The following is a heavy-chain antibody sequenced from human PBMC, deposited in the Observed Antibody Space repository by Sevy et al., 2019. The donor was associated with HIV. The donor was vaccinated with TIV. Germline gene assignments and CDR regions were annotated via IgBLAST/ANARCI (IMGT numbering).Heavy chain of an antibody. V-gene: IGHV3-23*01. Sequence: GGSLRLSCVGSGFTFSRYGMNWVRQAPGKGLEWVSTISGSGGSTYYADSVKGRFIISRDNSKNTLSLQMNSLRAEDTDFYYCAMKGGIGWLTLYYFTYWGQGTLVTVSS. CDR1: GFTFSRYG. D-gene: IGHD3-22*01. CDR3: AMKGGIGWLTLYYFTY. CDR2: ISGSGGST. J-gene: IGHJ4*02.